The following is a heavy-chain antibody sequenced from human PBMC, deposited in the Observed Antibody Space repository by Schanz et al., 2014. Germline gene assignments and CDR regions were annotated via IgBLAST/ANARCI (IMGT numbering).Heavy chain of an antibody. CDR1: GFNSDDYA. CDR3: VSSGSYSAYAV. CDR2: ISYDGSKK. Sequence: VQLVESGGGLVQPGGSLRLSCTASGFNSDDYAMHWVRQAPGKGLEWVGVISYDGSKKSYADSVKGRFTISRDNAKNSLYLQVNSLRAEDTAVYHCVSSGSYSAYAVGGQGTLVTVSS. J-gene: IGHJ4*02. D-gene: IGHD3-10*01. V-gene: IGHV3-33*08.